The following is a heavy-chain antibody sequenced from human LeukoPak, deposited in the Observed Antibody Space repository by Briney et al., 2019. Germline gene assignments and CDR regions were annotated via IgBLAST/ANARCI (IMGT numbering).Heavy chain of an antibody. D-gene: IGHD1-26*01. J-gene: IGHJ5*02. V-gene: IGHV3-23*01. CDR2: ISGSGSTT. CDR1: ELTFNSNA. Sequence: GGSLRLSCAASELTFNSNAMSWVRQAPGKGLEWVSGISGSGSTTYYADSVKGRFTISRDNSKSTLYLQMNSLRGDDTAVYYCAKAATWAYNWFDPWGQGTLVTVSS. CDR3: AKAATWAYNWFDP.